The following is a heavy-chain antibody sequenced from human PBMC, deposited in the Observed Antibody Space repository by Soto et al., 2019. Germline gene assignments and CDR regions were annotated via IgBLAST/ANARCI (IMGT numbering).Heavy chain of an antibody. CDR2: INTSNDNK. D-gene: IGHD2-15*01. CDR3: ARDPGAASFDF. Sequence: QGHLVQSGAEVKKPGASVKVSCKASGYTFTNYGISWVRQAPGEGLEWVGWINTSNDNKLYAQKLQGRLTLTTDTSTSTAYMDLTNLRSDDTAVYFCARDPGAASFDFWAQGTLVTVSS. J-gene: IGHJ4*02. CDR1: GYTFTNYG. V-gene: IGHV1-18*01.